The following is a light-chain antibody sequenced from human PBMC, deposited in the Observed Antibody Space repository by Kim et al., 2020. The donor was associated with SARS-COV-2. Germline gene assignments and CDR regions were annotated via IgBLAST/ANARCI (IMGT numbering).Light chain of an antibody. Sequence: AWGHTGSITCHADSPRNYFEAWYQQKPRQAAVLALFDKNNRPSVIPDRFSGSSSGNTASLTTIGTQAEDDADYYCIAPDSFGTHVLFGRGTRLTV. J-gene: IGLJ2*01. V-gene: IGLV3-19*01. CDR2: DKN. CDR1: SPRNYF. CDR3: IAPDSFGTHVL.